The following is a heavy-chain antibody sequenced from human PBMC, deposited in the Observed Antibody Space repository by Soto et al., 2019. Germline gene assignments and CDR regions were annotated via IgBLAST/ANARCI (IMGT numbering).Heavy chain of an antibody. V-gene: IGHV3-7*03. CDR2: IKQDGSEK. J-gene: IGHJ5*02. D-gene: IGHD1-1*01. CDR3: AREQSSLLDQLAFWFDP. CDR1: GFTFSSYW. Sequence: VGSLRLSCAASGFTFSSYWMSWVRQAPGKGLEWVANIKQDGSEKYYVDSVKGRFTISRDNAKNSLYLQMNSLRAEDTAVYYCAREQSSLLDQLAFWFDPWGQGTLVTVSS.